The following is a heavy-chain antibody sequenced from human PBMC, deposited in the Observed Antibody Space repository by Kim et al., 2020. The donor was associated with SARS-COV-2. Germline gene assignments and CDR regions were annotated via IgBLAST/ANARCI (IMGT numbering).Heavy chain of an antibody. CDR1: GYTFTSYD. CDR3: ARHSRISRLCITMVRGATDGMDV. D-gene: IGHD3-10*01. Sequence: ASVKVSCKASGYTFTSYDINWVRQATGQGLEWMGWMNPNSGNTGYAQKFQGRVTMTRNTSISTAYMELSSLRSEDTAVYYCARHSRISRLCITMVRGATDGMDVWGQGTTVTVSS. V-gene: IGHV1-8*01. J-gene: IGHJ6*02. CDR2: MNPNSGNT.